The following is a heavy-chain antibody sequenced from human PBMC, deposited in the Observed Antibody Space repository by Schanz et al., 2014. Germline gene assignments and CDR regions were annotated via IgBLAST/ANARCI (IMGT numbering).Heavy chain of an antibody. CDR3: ARDGDRFYHNYYMDV. CDR1: GFTFSSYG. J-gene: IGHJ6*03. CDR2: ISYDGSNK. Sequence: QVQLVESGGGVVQPGRSLRLSCAASGFTFSSYGMHWVRQAPGKGLEWVAVISYDGSNKYYADSVKDRFTISRDNSKNTLYLQMNSLRAEDTSVYFCARDGDRFYHNYYMDVWGKGTTVTVSS. V-gene: IGHV3-30*19. D-gene: IGHD4-17*01.